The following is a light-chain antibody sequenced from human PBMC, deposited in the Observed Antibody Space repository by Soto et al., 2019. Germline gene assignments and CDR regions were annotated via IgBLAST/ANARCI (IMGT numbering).Light chain of an antibody. CDR2: AAS. CDR1: ENIFKY. J-gene: IGKJ4*01. Sequence: DIQMIQSPATLSASVGDRITITCRASENIFKYVAWYQQTSGSAPNLLIYAASDLESGVPSRFSGSGSGTEFSLTIDNLQPNDSASYYCQHYNTRSIAFGGSTKVDVK. V-gene: IGKV1-5*01. CDR3: QHYNTRSIA.